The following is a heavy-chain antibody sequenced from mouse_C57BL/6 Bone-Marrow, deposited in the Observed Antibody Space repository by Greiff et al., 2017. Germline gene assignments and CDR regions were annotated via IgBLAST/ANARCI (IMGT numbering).Heavy chain of an antibody. CDR3: DSMDY. CDR1: GYAFTNYL. J-gene: IGHJ4*01. CDR2: INPGSGGT. Sequence: QVPLQQSGAELVRPGTSVKVSCKASGYAFTNYLIDWVKQRPGQGLAWIGVINPGSGGTNYNEKFKGKATLTADTSSSTAYMQLSSLTSVDYGVDCCDSMDYWGQGTSVTVSS. V-gene: IGHV1-54*01.